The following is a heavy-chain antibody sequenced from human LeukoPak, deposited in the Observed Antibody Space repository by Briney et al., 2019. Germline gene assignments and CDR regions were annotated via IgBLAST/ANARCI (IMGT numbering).Heavy chain of an antibody. D-gene: IGHD3-22*01. CDR2: ISSSGDTI. J-gene: IGHJ5*02. CDR1: GFTFSSYE. Sequence: GGSLRLSCAASGFTFSSYEMNWVRQAPGKGLEWASYISSSGDTIYYADSVKGRFTISRDNAKNSLYLQMNSLRAEDTAVYYCARGYDSSGYYVNCFDPWGQGTLVTVSS. V-gene: IGHV3-48*03. CDR3: ARGYDSSGYYVNCFDP.